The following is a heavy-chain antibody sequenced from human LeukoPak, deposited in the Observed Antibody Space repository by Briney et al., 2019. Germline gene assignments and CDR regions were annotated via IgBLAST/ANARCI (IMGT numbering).Heavy chain of an antibody. V-gene: IGHV1-18*01. CDR1: GYTFVTYG. Sequence: ASVKVSCKASGYTFVTYGINWVRLAPGQRPEWMGWISTYNGNTKYALKFQDRVTPTRDTSTTTAYMELRSLTSDDRAVYYCTRASFDHWGQGTLVIVSS. CDR3: TRASFDH. J-gene: IGHJ4*02. CDR2: ISTYNGNT.